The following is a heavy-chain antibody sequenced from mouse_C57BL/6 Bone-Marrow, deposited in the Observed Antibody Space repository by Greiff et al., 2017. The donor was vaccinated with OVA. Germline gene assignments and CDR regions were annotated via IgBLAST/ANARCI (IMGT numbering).Heavy chain of an antibody. Sequence: VQLQQSGPVLVKPGASVKMSCKASGYTFTDYYMNWVKQSHGKSLEWIGVINPYNGGTSYNQKFKGKATLTVDKSSSTAYMELNSLTSEDSAVYYCASWITTVVATDYFDYWGQGTTLTVSS. V-gene: IGHV1-19*01. CDR1: GYTFTDYY. CDR3: ASWITTVVATDYFDY. J-gene: IGHJ2*01. D-gene: IGHD1-1*01. CDR2: INPYNGGT.